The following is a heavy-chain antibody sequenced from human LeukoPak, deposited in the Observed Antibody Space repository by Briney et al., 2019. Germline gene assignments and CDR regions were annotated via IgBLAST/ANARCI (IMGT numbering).Heavy chain of an antibody. CDR2: IYYSGST. Sequence: PSETLSLTCTVSGGSVSSGSYYWSWIRQPPGKGLEWIGYIYYSGSTNYNPSLKSRVTISVDTSKNQFSLKLSSVTAADTAVYYCARDGEVGSYFDYWGQGTLVTVSS. V-gene: IGHV4-61*01. D-gene: IGHD3-10*01. CDR3: ARDGEVGSYFDY. CDR1: GGSVSSGSYY. J-gene: IGHJ4*03.